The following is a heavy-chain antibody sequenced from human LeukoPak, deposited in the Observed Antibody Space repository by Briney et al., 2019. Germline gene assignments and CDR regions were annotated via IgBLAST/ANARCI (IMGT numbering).Heavy chain of an antibody. V-gene: IGHV3-21*01. CDR1: GFTFSSYS. Sequence: GGSLRLSCAASGFTFSSYSMNWVRQAPGKGLEWVSSISSSSSYIYYADSVKGRFTISRDNAKNSLYLQMNSLRAEDTAVYYCAREFPRITMVRGVPWAFDIWGQGTMVTVSS. CDR3: AREFPRITMVRGVPWAFDI. J-gene: IGHJ3*02. D-gene: IGHD3-10*01. CDR2: ISSSSSYI.